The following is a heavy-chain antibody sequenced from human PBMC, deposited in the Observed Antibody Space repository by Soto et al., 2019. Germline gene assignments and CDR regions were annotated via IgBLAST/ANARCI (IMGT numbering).Heavy chain of an antibody. Sequence: PGGSLRLSCAASGFTVSTNYMSLVRQAPGKGLEWVSVIYSDGDTYYADSVKGRFTVSRDNSKNTLYLQMNSLRAEDTAVYYCARDLGMGGSHYPLDYWGQGTLVTVSS. CDR1: GFTVSTNY. D-gene: IGHD3-16*01. CDR2: IYSDGDT. J-gene: IGHJ4*02. V-gene: IGHV3-66*01. CDR3: ARDLGMGGSHYPLDY.